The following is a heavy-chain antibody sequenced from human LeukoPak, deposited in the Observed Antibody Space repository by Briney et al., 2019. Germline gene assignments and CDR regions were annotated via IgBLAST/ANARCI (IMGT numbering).Heavy chain of an antibody. CDR3: AKSSGWPYYFDS. Sequence: PGGSLRLSCAASGLTLSSSAMGWVRQSPGKGLEWVSGISDTGGSTYYIDSVKGRFTISRDNSKNTLYLQMSTLRAEDTAVYYCAKSSGWPYYFDSWGQGALVTVSS. V-gene: IGHV3-23*01. CDR1: GLTLSSSA. J-gene: IGHJ4*02. CDR2: ISDTGGST. D-gene: IGHD6-19*01.